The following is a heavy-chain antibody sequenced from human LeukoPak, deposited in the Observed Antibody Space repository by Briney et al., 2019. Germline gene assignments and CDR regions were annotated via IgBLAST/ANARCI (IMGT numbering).Heavy chain of an antibody. D-gene: IGHD3-16*01. Sequence: SGGSLRLSCAASGFGFSSYAMTWVRQAPGKGLEWVAVITTDGNGAYYAASVKGRFTISRDNSQNTVFLQMRRLRVEDTAVYFCAKTLGADCFDHWGQGTLVTVSS. CDR2: ITTDGNGA. CDR3: AKTLGADCFDH. CDR1: GFGFSSYA. V-gene: IGHV3-23*01. J-gene: IGHJ5*02.